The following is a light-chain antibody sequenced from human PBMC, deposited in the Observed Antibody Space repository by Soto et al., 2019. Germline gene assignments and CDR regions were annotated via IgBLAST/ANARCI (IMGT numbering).Light chain of an antibody. J-gene: IGLJ1*01. Sequence: QSVLTQSPSASGTPGQRVTISCSGSSSNIGANTVNWYQQLPGTAPKLLIYYDNLRPSGVPDRISGSKSGTSASLAISGLQSDDEADYYCAAWDDSLNGRVFGTGTKLTVL. CDR2: YDN. CDR1: SSNIGANT. V-gene: IGLV1-44*01. CDR3: AAWDDSLNGRV.